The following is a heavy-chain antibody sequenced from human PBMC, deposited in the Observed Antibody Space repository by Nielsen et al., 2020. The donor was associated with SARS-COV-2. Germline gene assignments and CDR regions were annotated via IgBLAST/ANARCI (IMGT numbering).Heavy chain of an antibody. J-gene: IGHJ3*02. Sequence: GESLKISCEASRYTFTDYWIAWVRQMPGKGLEWIGIIYPGDSDTRYSPSFQGQVTISADKSINTAYLQWTSLKASDTAMYYCARHMGASSFDAFDIWGQGTMVTVSS. CDR2: IYPGDSDT. V-gene: IGHV5-51*01. CDR3: ARHMGASSFDAFDI. CDR1: RYTFTDYW. D-gene: IGHD6-19*01.